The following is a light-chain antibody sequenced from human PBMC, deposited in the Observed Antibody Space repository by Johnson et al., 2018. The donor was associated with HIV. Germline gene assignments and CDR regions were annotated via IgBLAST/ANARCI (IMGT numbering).Light chain of an antibody. CDR3: GTWDTSLSAYV. J-gene: IGLJ1*01. V-gene: IGLV1-51*02. CDR2: ENN. CDR1: SSNIGNNY. Sequence: QSVLTQPPSVSAAPGHKVTISCSGSSSNIGNNYVSWYQQLPGTAPKLLIYENNKRPSGIPDRFSGSKSCTSATLGITGLQTGDEADYYCGTWDTSLSAYVFGTGTKVTGL.